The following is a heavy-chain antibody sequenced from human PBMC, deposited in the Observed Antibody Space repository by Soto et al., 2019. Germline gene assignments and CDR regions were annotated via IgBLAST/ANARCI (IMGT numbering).Heavy chain of an antibody. V-gene: IGHV4-38-2*02. Sequence: PSETLSLTCTVSVYSISNGYYWGWIRQPPGKGLEWIGSMFQNRIVFYNPSLKSRVTISLDTSKNQVSLKLTSVTAADTAVYYCAGGPKFLCSYFVRWGQGSLGTVSS. CDR1: VYSISNGYY. D-gene: IGHD3-10*02. CDR3: AGGPKFLCSYFVR. CDR2: MFQNRIV. J-gene: IGHJ4*02.